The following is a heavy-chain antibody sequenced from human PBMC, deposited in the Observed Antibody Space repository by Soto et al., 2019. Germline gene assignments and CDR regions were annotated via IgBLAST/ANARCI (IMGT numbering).Heavy chain of an antibody. CDR3: AKGSRSEDDSSGYYYILDY. D-gene: IGHD3-22*01. Sequence: GGSLRLSCAASGFTFSSYAMSWVRQAPGKGLEWVSAISGSGGSTYYADSVKGRFTISRDNSKNTLYLQMNSLRAEDTAVYYCAKGSRSEDDSSGYYYILDYWGQGTLVTVS. CDR1: GFTFSSYA. V-gene: IGHV3-23*01. J-gene: IGHJ4*02. CDR2: ISGSGGST.